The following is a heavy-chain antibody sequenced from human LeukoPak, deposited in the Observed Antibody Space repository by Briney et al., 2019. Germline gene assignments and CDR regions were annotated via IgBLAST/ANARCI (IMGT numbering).Heavy chain of an antibody. Sequence: ASVKVSCKASGYTFTSYAMNWVRQAPGQGLEWMGWINTNTGNPTYAQGFTGRYVFSSDTSVSTAYLQISSLKAEDTAVYYCARGHYDSSGYFYYYYGMDVWGQGTTVTVSS. CDR2: INTNTGNP. J-gene: IGHJ6*02. CDR1: GYTFTSYA. D-gene: IGHD3-22*01. V-gene: IGHV7-4-1*02. CDR3: ARGHYDSSGYFYYYYGMDV.